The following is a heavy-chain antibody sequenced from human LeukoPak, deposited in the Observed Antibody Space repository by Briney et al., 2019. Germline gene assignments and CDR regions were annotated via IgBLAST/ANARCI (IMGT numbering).Heavy chain of an antibody. CDR1: GFTFNNYG. J-gene: IGHJ4*02. Sequence: GGSLRLSCVASGFTFNNYGMHWVRQAPGKGLEWVAFIRYDGSNKYYADSVKGRFTISRDNSKNTLYLQMNSLRAEDTAVYYCARNLDYFDYWGQGTLVTVPS. CDR3: ARNLDYFDY. V-gene: IGHV3-30*02. CDR2: IRYDGSNK.